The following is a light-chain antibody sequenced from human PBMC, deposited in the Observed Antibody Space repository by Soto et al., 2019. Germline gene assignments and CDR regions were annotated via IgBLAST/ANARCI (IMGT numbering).Light chain of an antibody. Sequence: DIQMTQSPSSLYASVGDRVTITCRTSQSSKTFLNWYQHKAGKSPKILIYAASSLQSGVPSRFSGSGSVTDFTLIISSLQPEDFATSYCQQSYSTPHTFGQGTKLEI. CDR2: AAS. CDR1: QSSKTF. CDR3: QQSYSTPHT. J-gene: IGKJ2*01. V-gene: IGKV1-39*01.